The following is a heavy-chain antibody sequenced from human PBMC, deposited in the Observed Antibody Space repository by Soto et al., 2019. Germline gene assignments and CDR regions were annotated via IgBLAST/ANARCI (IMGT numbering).Heavy chain of an antibody. CDR3: ARVGGVGAPPGADY. V-gene: IGHV1-69*01. CDR2: VIPILGQA. CDR1: GGIFSSYA. J-gene: IGHJ4*02. Sequence: QVQLVQSGAELKKPGSSVKVSCKASGGIFSSYAISWLRQAPGQGLEWMGAVIPILGQAYYAQNFQDRVTITADESTRTAYMDLINRRSDDTAVYFCARVGGVGAPPGADYWGQGTLVTVSS. D-gene: IGHD1-26*01.